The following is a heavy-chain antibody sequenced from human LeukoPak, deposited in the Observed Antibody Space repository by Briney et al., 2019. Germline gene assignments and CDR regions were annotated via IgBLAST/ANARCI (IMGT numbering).Heavy chain of an antibody. CDR1: GYTFTDYF. V-gene: IGHV1-2*02. J-gene: IGHJ4*02. CDR3: ARVRDVTGLLY. D-gene: IGHD1-14*01. CDR2: INPKSGDT. Sequence: ASVKVSCKASGYTFTDYFLHWVRQAPGRGLEWMAWINPKSGDTKYTQNLQGRVTVTRDTSISTLSMELSRLISDDTAVYYCARVRDVTGLLYWGQGTLVTASS.